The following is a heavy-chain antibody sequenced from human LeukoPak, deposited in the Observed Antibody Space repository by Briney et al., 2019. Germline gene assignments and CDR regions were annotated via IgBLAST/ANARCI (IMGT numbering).Heavy chain of an antibody. V-gene: IGHV1-69*08. Sequence: SVKVSCKASGGTFIDFTFSWVRQAPGQGLEWVGRIVPLFGTSYYSEEFQGKVTITADKSTSTVYLEFISLTSGDTAVYYCVRGPDAATGTYWGQGTLVSV. CDR3: VRGPDAATGTY. D-gene: IGHD1-1*01. J-gene: IGHJ4*02. CDR1: GGTFIDFT. CDR2: IVPLFGTS.